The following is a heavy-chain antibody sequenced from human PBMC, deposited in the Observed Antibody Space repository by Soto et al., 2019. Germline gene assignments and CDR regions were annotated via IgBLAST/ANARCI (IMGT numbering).Heavy chain of an antibody. CDR2: ISGSGGST. J-gene: IGHJ6*02. D-gene: IGHD3-10*01. CDR3: AKDRGLIDRYYYYGMDV. Sequence: EVQLLESGGGLVQPGGSLRLSCAASGFTFSSYAMSWVRQAPGKGLEWVSAISGSGGSTYYADSVKGRFTISIDNSKNTLYLQMNSLRAEDTAVYYCAKDRGLIDRYYYYGMDVWGQGTTVTVSS. CDR1: GFTFSSYA. V-gene: IGHV3-23*01.